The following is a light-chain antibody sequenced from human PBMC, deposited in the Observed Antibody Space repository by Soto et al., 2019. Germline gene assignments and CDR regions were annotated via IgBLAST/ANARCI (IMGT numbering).Light chain of an antibody. V-gene: IGKV3-20*01. J-gene: IGKJ1*01. CDR2: GIF. CDR1: QSVCSDY. Sequence: EIVLTQSPRTLSLSPGERATLSCRASQSVCSDYLAWYQHRPGQAPRLLFSGIFRRATGITDRFSGSGSGTDFTLTISRLEPEVLAEYYCQQVGSSPRTFGQGTKV. CDR3: QQVGSSPRT.